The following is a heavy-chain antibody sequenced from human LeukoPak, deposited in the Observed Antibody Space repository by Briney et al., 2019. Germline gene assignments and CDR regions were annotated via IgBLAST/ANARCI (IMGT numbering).Heavy chain of an antibody. CDR2: IYYSGNT. J-gene: IGHJ4*02. Sequence: PSETLSLTCTVSGGSISTYYWGWIRQPPGKGLEWIGSIYYSGNTYYNPSLKSRVTISVDTSKNQFSLKLNSVTAADTAVYYCARQYNSGYGLPFDYWGQGTLVTVSS. D-gene: IGHD5-12*01. V-gene: IGHV4-39*01. CDR1: GGSISTYY. CDR3: ARQYNSGYGLPFDY.